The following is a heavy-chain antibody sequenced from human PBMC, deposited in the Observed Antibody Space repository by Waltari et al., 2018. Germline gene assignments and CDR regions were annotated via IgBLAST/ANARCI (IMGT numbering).Heavy chain of an antibody. CDR1: GGTFSSYT. CDR3: AREVGATAWFDP. Sequence: QVQLVQSGAEVKKPGSSVKVSCKASGGTFSSYTISWVRQAPGKGLEWMGRIIPILGIANYAQKFQGRVTITADKSTSTAYMELSSLRSEDTAVYYCAREVGATAWFDPWGQGTLVTVSS. CDR2: IIPILGIA. V-gene: IGHV1-69*08. D-gene: IGHD1-26*01. J-gene: IGHJ5*02.